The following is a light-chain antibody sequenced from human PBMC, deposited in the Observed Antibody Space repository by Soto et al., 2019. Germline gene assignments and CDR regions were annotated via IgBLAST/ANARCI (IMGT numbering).Light chain of an antibody. CDR3: QHSWT. V-gene: IGKV1-5*03. J-gene: IGKJ1*01. Sequence: DIQMTQSPSTLCASVGDRVTITCRASQSISSWLAWYQQKPGKAPKLLIYKASSLESGVPSRFSGSGSGTEFTLTISSLQPDDFATYYCQHSWTFGQGTKVEIK. CDR2: KAS. CDR1: QSISSW.